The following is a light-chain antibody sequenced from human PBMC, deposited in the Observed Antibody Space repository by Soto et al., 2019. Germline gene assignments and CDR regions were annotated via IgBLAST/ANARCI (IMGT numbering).Light chain of an antibody. CDR1: SSNIGKNT. CDR2: TNN. Sequence: QSVLTQPPSVSGTPGQRVTISCSGSSSNIGKNTVNWYQQLPGTAPKLLIYTNNQRPSGVPDRFFGSKSGTSASLAISGLQSEDEADYYCATWDDRLTGWVFDGGTKLTVL. V-gene: IGLV1-44*01. J-gene: IGLJ3*02. CDR3: ATWDDRLTGWV.